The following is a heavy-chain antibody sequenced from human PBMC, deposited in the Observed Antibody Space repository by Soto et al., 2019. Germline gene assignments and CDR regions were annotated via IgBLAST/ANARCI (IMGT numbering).Heavy chain of an antibody. CDR2: ISYDGSNN. V-gene: IGHV3-30*18. CDR1: GFTFSGYG. J-gene: IGHJ4*02. D-gene: IGHD4-17*01. CDR3: AKERDYDLDY. Sequence: QVQLVESGGGVVQPGRSLRLSCAASGFTFSGYGMHWVRQAPGKGLEWVASISYDGSNNYYADSLKGRFTISRDSSKNTLYLQMNSLRAEDTAVYYCAKERDYDLDYWGQGTLVTVCS.